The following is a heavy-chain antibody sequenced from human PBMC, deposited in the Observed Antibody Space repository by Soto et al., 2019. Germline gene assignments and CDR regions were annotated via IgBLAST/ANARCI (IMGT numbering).Heavy chain of an antibody. CDR3: AKDIKISGSYYYYYGMDV. D-gene: IGHD1-26*01. V-gene: IGHV3-43D*04. CDR1: GFTFDDYA. CDR2: ISWDGGST. Sequence: LRLSCAASGFTFDDYAMHWVRQAPGKGLEWVSLISWDGGSTYYADSVKGRFTISRDNSKNSLYLQMNSLRAEDTALYYCAKDIKISGSYYYYYGMDVWGQGXTVTVSS. J-gene: IGHJ6*02.